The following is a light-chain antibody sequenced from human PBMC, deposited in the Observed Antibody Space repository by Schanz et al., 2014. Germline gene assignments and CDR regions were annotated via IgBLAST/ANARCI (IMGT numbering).Light chain of an antibody. CDR3: SSYADSSTL. V-gene: IGLV2-14*03. Sequence: QSALTQPASVSGSPGQSITISCTGTSSDVGGYNYVSWYQHHPGKAPKLMIYDVSNRPSGVSDRFSGSKSGNTASLTISGLQAEDEADYYCSSYADSSTLFGPGTK. J-gene: IGLJ1*01. CDR1: SSDVGGYNY. CDR2: DVS.